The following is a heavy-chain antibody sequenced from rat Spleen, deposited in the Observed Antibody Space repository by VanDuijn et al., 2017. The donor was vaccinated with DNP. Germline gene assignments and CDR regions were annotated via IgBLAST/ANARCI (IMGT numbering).Heavy chain of an antibody. D-gene: IGHD1-1*01. Sequence: QVQLKESGPGLVQPSQTLSLTCTVSGFSLTSYTVSWVRQPPGKGLEWIATISSGGYTYYNSVLKSRLSISRDTSKSQVFLKMNSLQTEDTATYYCARDHYSAPPFDYWGQGVMVTVSS. V-gene: IGHV2-6*01. J-gene: IGHJ2*01. CDR2: ISSGGYT. CDR1: GFSLTSYT. CDR3: ARDHYSAPPFDY.